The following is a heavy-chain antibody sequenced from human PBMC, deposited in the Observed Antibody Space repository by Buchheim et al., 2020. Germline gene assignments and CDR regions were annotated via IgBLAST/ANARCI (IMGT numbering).Heavy chain of an antibody. D-gene: IGHD6-19*01. CDR2: FSGSGGTT. J-gene: IGHJ2*01. CDR3: AKAVAGYWYFDL. V-gene: IGHV3-23*04. CDR1: GFTFSNAW. Sequence: EVQLVESGGGLVKPGGSLRLSCAASGFTFSNAWMSWVRQAPGKGLEWVSGFSGSGGTTYYADSVKGRFTISRDNSKNTLYLQMNSLRVEDTAVYYCAKAVAGYWYFDLWGRGTL.